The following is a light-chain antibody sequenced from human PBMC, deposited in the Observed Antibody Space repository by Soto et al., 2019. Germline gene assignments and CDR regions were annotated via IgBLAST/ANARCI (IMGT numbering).Light chain of an antibody. CDR2: DAS. CDR3: QQRSNWQLT. CDR1: QSVSRF. Sequence: IVLTQSPATLSLSPGERATLSCRASQSVSRFLAWYQQKPGQAPRLLIYDASNRATGIPARFSGSGSGTDFTLTISSLGPEDFAVYYCQQRSNWQLTFGGGTKV. J-gene: IGKJ4*01. V-gene: IGKV3-11*01.